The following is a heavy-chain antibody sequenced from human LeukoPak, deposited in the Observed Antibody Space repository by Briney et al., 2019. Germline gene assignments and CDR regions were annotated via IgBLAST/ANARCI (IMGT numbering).Heavy chain of an antibody. J-gene: IGHJ5*02. CDR1: GFTFSSYS. CDR3: AREAGGWFDP. CDR2: ISSSSSYI. D-gene: IGHD3-10*01. Sequence: GGSLRLSCAASGFTFSSYSMNWVRQAPGKGLEWVSSISSSSSYIHYADSVKGRFTISRDNAKNSLYLQMNSLRAEDTAVYYCAREAGGWFDPWGQGTLVTVSS. V-gene: IGHV3-21*01.